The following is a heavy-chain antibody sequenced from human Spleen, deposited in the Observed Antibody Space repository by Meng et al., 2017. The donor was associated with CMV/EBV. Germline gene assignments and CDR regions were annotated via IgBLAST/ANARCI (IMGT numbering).Heavy chain of an antibody. CDR3: ARSTSSQTDYWG. CDR2: IDSDESNT. D-gene: IGHD6-6*01. V-gene: IGHV3-74*01. Sequence: TFSSYWMHWVRQAPGKGLVWVARIDSDESNTSNESKTRYADSVEGRFTISRDNAKNTLYLQMNSLRADDTAVYYCARSTSSQTDYWGWGQGTLVTVSS. CDR1: TFSSYW. J-gene: IGHJ4*02.